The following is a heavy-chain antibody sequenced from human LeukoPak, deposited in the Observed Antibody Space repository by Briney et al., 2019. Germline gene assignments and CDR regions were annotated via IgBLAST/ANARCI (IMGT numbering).Heavy chain of an antibody. Sequence: ASVKVSCKASGYTFTSYGISWVRQAPGQGLEWMGWISAYNGNTNYAQKPQGRVTMTTDTSTSTAYMELRSLRSDDTAVYYCARGDTQTAISPEFDYWGQGTLVTVSS. J-gene: IGHJ4*02. CDR3: ARGDTQTAISPEFDY. CDR1: GYTFTSYG. CDR2: ISAYNGNT. V-gene: IGHV1-18*01. D-gene: IGHD2-21*02.